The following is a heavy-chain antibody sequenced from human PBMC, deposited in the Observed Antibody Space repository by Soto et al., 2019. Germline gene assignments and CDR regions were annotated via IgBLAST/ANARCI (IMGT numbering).Heavy chain of an antibody. CDR3: ARVRAREMHSRSSYYFDY. D-gene: IGHD6-13*01. CDR2: INAGNGNT. CDR1: GYTFTSYA. J-gene: IGHJ4*02. V-gene: IGHV1-3*01. Sequence: QVQLVQSGAEVKKPGASVKVSCKASGYTFTSYAMHWVRQAPGQRLEWMGWINAGNGNTKYSQKFQGRVTITRDTSASTDNMELSSVRSEDTAVYYWARVRAREMHSRSSYYFDYRGQGTPLTVSS.